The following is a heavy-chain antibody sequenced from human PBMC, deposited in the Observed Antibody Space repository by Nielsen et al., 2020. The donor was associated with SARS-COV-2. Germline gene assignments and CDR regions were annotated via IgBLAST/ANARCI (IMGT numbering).Heavy chain of an antibody. Sequence: GESLKISCAASGFTFSSYSMNWVRQAPGKGLEWVSYISSSSSTIYYADSVKGRFTISRDNSKNTLYLQMNSLRAEDTAVYYCAKQAVAGSFDYWGQGTLVTVSS. J-gene: IGHJ4*02. D-gene: IGHD6-19*01. CDR2: ISSSSSTI. CDR3: AKQAVAGSFDY. V-gene: IGHV3-48*01. CDR1: GFTFSSYS.